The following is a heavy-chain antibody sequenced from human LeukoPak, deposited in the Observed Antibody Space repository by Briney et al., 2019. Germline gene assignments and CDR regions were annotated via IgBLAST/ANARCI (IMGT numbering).Heavy chain of an antibody. D-gene: IGHD3-10*01. V-gene: IGHV4-59*01. CDR1: GGSISSYY. J-gene: IGHJ3*02. CDR2: IYYSGST. Sequence: SETLSLTCTVSGGSISSYYWSWIRQPPGKGLEWIGYIYYSGSTNYNPSLKSRVTISVDTSKNQFSLKLSSVTAADTAVYYCARVQNYYGSGSNVGAFDIWGQGTMVTVSS. CDR3: ARVQNYYGSGSNVGAFDI.